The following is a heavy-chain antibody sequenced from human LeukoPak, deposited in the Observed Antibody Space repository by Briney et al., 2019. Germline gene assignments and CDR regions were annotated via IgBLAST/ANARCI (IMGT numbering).Heavy chain of an antibody. CDR3: AKGSVAATYKFDC. CDR2: ISGSAGST. J-gene: IGHJ4*02. V-gene: IGHV3-23*01. Sequence: AGGSLRLSCAASGFTFNNFAMSWVRQAPGTGLEWVSAISGSAGSTYYADSVKGRFTISRDNSKNTLYLQMDSLGAEDTAVYFCAKGSVAATYKFDCWGQGTLSPSPQ. CDR1: GFTFNNFA. D-gene: IGHD6-19*01.